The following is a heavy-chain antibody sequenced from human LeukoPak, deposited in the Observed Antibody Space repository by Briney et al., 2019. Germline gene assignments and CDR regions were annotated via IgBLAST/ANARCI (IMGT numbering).Heavy chain of an antibody. CDR3: AKSGGFGRDIVVVPAASRSCYFDY. CDR2: INHSGST. Sequence: NPSETLSLTCAVYGGSFSGYYWSWIRQPPGKGLEWIGEINHSGSTNYNPSLKSRVTISVDTSKNQFSLKLSSVTAADTAVYYCAKSGGFGRDIVVVPAASRSCYFDYWGQGTLVTVSS. J-gene: IGHJ4*02. CDR1: GGSFSGYY. V-gene: IGHV4-34*01. D-gene: IGHD2-2*01.